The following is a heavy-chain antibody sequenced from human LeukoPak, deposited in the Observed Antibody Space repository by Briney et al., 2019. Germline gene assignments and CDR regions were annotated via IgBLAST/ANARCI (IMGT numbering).Heavy chain of an antibody. J-gene: IGHJ4*02. CDR1: GYTFTNYG. CDR3: ARDRAYYYDSSGCSPAY. CDR2: ISAYNGNT. Sequence: ASVKVSCKASGYTFTNYGISWVRQAPGQGLEWMGWISAYNGNTNYAQKFQGRVSMTTDTSTSTAYMELRSLRSDDTAVYYCARDRAYYYDSSGCSPAYWGQGTLVTVSS. V-gene: IGHV1-18*01. D-gene: IGHD3-22*01.